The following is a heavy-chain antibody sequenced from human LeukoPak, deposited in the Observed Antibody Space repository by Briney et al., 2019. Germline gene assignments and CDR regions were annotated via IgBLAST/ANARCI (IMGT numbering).Heavy chain of an antibody. Sequence: RGSERLFCAGSGFTFSSYEMNWVGQAPGKGLEWVSYISSSGSIIYYADSVKGRFTISRDNAKNSLYLQMNSLRAEDTAVYYCGRDMYYHGPGSYVDYWGEGRSGSVSS. J-gene: IGHJ4*03. D-gene: IGHD3-10*01. CDR3: GRDMYYHGPGSYVDY. CDR2: ISSSGSII. CDR1: GFTFSSYE. V-gene: IGHV3-48*03.